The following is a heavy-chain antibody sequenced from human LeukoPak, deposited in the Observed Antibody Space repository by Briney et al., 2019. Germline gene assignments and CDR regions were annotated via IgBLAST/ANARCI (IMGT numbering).Heavy chain of an antibody. CDR3: ARVPHNCSGDRCYSRWFDP. V-gene: IGHV4-34*01. D-gene: IGHD2-15*01. CDR2: INHSGGT. J-gene: IGHJ5*02. Sequence: TSETLSLTCAVYGESFSGYYWTWIRQPPGKGLEWIGEINHSGGTDSNPSLRSRLTLSVHTSRNQFSLKMTSVTAADTAVYYCARVPHNCSGDRCYSRWFDPWGQGTLVIVSS. CDR1: GESFSGYY.